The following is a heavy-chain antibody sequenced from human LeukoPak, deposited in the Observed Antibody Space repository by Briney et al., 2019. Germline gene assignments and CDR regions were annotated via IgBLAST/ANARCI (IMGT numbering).Heavy chain of an antibody. D-gene: IGHD2-21*02. Sequence: GGSLRLSCAASGFTFSSYSMNWVRQAAGKGLEWVSSISSSSSYIYYADSVKGRFTISRDNAKNSLYLQMNSLRAEDTAVYYCARDTARYYYYGMDVWGQGTTVTVSS. V-gene: IGHV3-21*01. CDR1: GFTFSSYS. CDR2: ISSSSSYI. CDR3: ARDTARYYYYGMDV. J-gene: IGHJ6*02.